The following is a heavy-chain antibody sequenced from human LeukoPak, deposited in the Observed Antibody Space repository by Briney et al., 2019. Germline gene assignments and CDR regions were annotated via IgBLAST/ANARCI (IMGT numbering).Heavy chain of an antibody. CDR1: GSGFPTYW. CDR3: ARTVGGYGMDV. Sequence: GVALHISCQGSGSGFPTYWIGWARPMPGEGLGWMGIIYPADSESRYSPYFQGQVTVSADKSMSTAYLQWRSLKASDTAMYYCARTVGGYGMDVGGQGTTVTVS. CDR2: IYPADSES. D-gene: IGHD2-15*01. J-gene: IGHJ6*02. V-gene: IGHV5-51*01.